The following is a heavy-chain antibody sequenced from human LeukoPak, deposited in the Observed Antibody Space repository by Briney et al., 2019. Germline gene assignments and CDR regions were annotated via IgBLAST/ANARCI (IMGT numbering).Heavy chain of an antibody. CDR2: IYYSGST. CDR1: GGSFSGYY. Sequence: SETLSLTCAVYGGSFSGYYWSWIRQPPGKGLEWIGYIYYSGSTYYNPSLKSRVTISVDTSKNQFSLKLSSVTAADTAVYYCARAVAARPSEYFDYWGQGTLVTVSS. V-gene: IGHV4-30-4*01. J-gene: IGHJ4*02. D-gene: IGHD6-6*01. CDR3: ARAVAARPSEYFDY.